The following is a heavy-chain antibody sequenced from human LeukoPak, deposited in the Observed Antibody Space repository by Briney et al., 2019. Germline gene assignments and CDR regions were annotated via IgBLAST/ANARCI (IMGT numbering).Heavy chain of an antibody. CDR2: IWYDGSNK. J-gene: IGHJ6*02. CDR1: GSTFRSYD. CDR3: VREGTAMATYYAMDV. V-gene: IGHV3-33*01. Sequence: PGRSLRLSCAASGSTFRSYDMHWVRQAPGKGLEWVAVIWYDGSNKYYADSVEGRITISRHNSKNTLFLQMNSLRAEDTAVYYCVREGTAMATYYAMDVWGQGTTVTVSS. D-gene: IGHD5-18*01.